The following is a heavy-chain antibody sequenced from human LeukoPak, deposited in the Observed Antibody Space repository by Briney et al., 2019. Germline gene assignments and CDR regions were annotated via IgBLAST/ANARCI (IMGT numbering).Heavy chain of an antibody. CDR2: ISYDGSNK. D-gene: IGHD4-17*01. J-gene: IGHJ1*01. CDR3: AKDLGYGDYQVGYFQH. Sequence: GGSLRLSCAASGFTFSSYGMHWVRQAPGKGLEWVAVISYDGSNKYYADSVKGRFTISRDNSKNTLYLQMNSLRAEDTAVYYCAKDLGYGDYQVGYFQHWGQGTLVTVSS. CDR1: GFTFSSYG. V-gene: IGHV3-30*18.